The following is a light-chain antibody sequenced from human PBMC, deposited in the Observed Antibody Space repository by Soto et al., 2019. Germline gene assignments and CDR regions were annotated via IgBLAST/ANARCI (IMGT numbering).Light chain of an antibody. CDR1: QSVTSSY. Sequence: EIVLTQSPGTLSLSPGERATLSCRASQSVTSSYLAWYQQKPGQAPRLLMYAASSRATGIPDRFSGSGSGTDFTLTISRLEAEDFAVYYCQQLKTYPYTFGQGTKLEIK. V-gene: IGKV3-20*01. CDR3: QQLKTYPYT. CDR2: AAS. J-gene: IGKJ2*01.